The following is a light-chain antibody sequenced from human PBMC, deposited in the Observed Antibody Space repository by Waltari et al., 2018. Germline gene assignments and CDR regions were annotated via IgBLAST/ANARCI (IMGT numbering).Light chain of an antibody. V-gene: IGKV1-12*02. CDR3: QQYNSAPYS. CDR1: QGISSW. Sequence: DIQMTQSPSSLSASIGDRVTITCRTSQGISSWLAWYQRKPGKATKLLNYKGYTLQSGVPPRFSGSGSGTDFTLVISSLQPEDFATYDCQQYNSAPYSFGQGTKVEIK. CDR2: KGY. J-gene: IGKJ2*03.